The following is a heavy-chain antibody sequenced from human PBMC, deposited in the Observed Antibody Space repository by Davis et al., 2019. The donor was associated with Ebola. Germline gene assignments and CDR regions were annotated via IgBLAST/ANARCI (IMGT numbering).Heavy chain of an antibody. V-gene: IGHV3-11*01. CDR2: ISSSGRVI. D-gene: IGHD2-2*01. CDR1: GFPFSDYY. J-gene: IGHJ6*02. Sequence: GGSLRLSCTASGFPFSDYYMSWIRQAPGKGLEWLSYISSSGRVIYYADSVKDRFTISRDNAKNSLYLQMNSLRAEDTAVYYCARDARGYCSSTSCYDYYGLDVWGQGTTVTVSS. CDR3: ARDARGYCSSTSCYDYYGLDV.